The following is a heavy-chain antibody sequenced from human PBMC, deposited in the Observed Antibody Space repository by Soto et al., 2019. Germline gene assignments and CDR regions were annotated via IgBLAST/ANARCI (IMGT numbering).Heavy chain of an antibody. D-gene: IGHD3-10*01. CDR3: ARDTKWFGELRPQLYGMDV. CDR1: GFSISSGYY. J-gene: IGHJ6*02. V-gene: IGHV4-38-2*02. Sequence: PSETLSLTCAVSGFSISSGYYWGWIRQPPGKGLEWIGSIFHVGSTYYNPSLKSRVTISVDTSKNQFSLKLRSVTAADTAVYYCARDTKWFGELRPQLYGMDVWGLGTRVTVSS. CDR2: IFHVGST.